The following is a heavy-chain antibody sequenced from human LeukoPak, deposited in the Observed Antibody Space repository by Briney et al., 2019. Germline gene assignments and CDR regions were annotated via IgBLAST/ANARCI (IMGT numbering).Heavy chain of an antibody. CDR2: IYPGDSDT. Sequence: GESLKISCNGSGYSFTSYWIGWVRQMPGKGLEWMGIIYPGDSDTRYSPSFQGQVTISADKSISTAYLQWSSLKASDTAMYYCARPRGRYCSGGSCYRFDYWGQGTLVTVSS. CDR3: ARPRGRYCSGGSCYRFDY. D-gene: IGHD2-15*01. V-gene: IGHV5-51*01. J-gene: IGHJ4*02. CDR1: GYSFTSYW.